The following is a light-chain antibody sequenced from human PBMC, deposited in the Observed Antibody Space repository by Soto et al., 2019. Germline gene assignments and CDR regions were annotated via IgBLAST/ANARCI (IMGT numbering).Light chain of an antibody. CDR2: DAS. V-gene: IGKV3-11*01. Sequence: EIVLTQSPATLSLSPGERATLSCRASQSVSSYLAWSQQKPGQAPRLLIYDASNRATGIPARFSGSGSGTDFTLTISSLEPEDFAVYYGQQRSNWPPDTFGQGTKLEIK. J-gene: IGKJ2*01. CDR3: QQRSNWPPDT. CDR1: QSVSSY.